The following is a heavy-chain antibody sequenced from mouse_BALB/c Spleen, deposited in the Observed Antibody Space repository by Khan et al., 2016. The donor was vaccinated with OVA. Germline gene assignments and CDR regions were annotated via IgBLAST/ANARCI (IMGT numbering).Heavy chain of an antibody. V-gene: IGHV5-6*01. D-gene: IGHD4-1*01. CDR1: GFTFSSYS. Sequence: EVELVESGGDLVKPGGSLKLSCAASGFTFSSYSMSWVRQTPDKRLEWVATISSGGDYTYYPDSVKGRFTISRDNAKNTLYLQMSSLKSEDTAMYYCASHLTGSFAYCNQGTLVAVST. CDR2: ISSGGDYT. CDR3: ASHLTGSFAY. J-gene: IGHJ3*01.